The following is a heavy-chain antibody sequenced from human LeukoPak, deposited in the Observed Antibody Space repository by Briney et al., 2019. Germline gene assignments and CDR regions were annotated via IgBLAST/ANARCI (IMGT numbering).Heavy chain of an antibody. J-gene: IGHJ4*02. D-gene: IGHD5-24*01. V-gene: IGHV3-23*01. Sequence: GGTLRLSCAASGFTFNSYGMSWVRQAPGKGLEWVSTISGSDSSTHYADSVKGRFTISRDNSKNTLYLQMNSLRADDTAVYYCAKSGYNRFDYWGQGTLVTVSS. CDR2: ISGSDSST. CDR1: GFTFNSYG. CDR3: AKSGYNRFDY.